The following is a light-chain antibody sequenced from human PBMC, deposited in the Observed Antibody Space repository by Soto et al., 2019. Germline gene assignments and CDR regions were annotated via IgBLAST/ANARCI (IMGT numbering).Light chain of an antibody. CDR1: QSLVYSDGNTY. J-gene: IGKJ2*01. CDR3: MQGTHWPVT. Sequence: DVVMTQSPLSLPVTLGQPASISCRSSQSLVYSDGNTYLNWFQQRPGQSPRRLISKVSNRDSGVPDRFSGGGSGTDFTLQISRVEADDVGVYYCMQGTHWPVTFGQGTKLEIK. CDR2: KVS. V-gene: IGKV2-30*01.